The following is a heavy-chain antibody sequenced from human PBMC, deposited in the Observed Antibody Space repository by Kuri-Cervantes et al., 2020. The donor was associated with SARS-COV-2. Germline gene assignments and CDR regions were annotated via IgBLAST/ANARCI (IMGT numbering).Heavy chain of an antibody. V-gene: IGHV1-46*01. CDR2: INPSGGST. D-gene: IGHD6-19*01. CDR1: GYTFTSYY. J-gene: IGHJ4*02. CDR3: ARVAVAALDY. Sequence: ASVKVSCKASGYTFTSYYMHWVRQAPGQGLEWMGIINPSGGSTSYAQKFQGRVTMTRDTSTSTAYMELRSLRSDDTAVYYCARVAVAALDYWGQGTLVTVSS.